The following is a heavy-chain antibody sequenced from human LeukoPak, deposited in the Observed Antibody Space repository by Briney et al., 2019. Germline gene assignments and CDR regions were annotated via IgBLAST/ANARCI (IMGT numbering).Heavy chain of an antibody. Sequence: KPSETLSLTCNVSDDSITSGAFYWAWIRQSPGKGLEWIGNVYYSGSTQYNPSLRGRVSISMDKTKNQFSLNLNSVSVTDTAIYYCARRDYAAWFDPWGQGTLVTVSS. CDR2: VYYSGST. CDR3: ARRDYAAWFDP. CDR1: DDSITSGAFY. V-gene: IGHV4-39*01. J-gene: IGHJ5*02. D-gene: IGHD4/OR15-4a*01.